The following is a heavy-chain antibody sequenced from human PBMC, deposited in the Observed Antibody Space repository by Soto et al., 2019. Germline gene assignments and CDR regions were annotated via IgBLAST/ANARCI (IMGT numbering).Heavy chain of an antibody. CDR2: IVPLVDPS. CDR3: MRVVAIPGYPDN. D-gene: IGHD5-12*01. Sequence: QVQLVQSGAEVRQPASSVKVSCKTSGGTFSSYAISWVRQAPGQGLEWMGGIVPLVDPSTYAQKFQGRVTITADESTSTVYMELSSLRSDDTAVYYCMRVVAIPGYPDNWGQGTLVTVSS. J-gene: IGHJ4*02. CDR1: GGTFSSYA. V-gene: IGHV1-69*12.